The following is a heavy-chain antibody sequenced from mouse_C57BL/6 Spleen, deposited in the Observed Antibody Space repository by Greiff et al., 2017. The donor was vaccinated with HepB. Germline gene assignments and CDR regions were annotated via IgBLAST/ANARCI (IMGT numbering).Heavy chain of an antibody. D-gene: IGHD1-1*01. V-gene: IGHV1-72*01. CDR1: GYTFTSYW. CDR3: ARSYYGSSSYYFDY. J-gene: IGHJ2*01. CDR2: IDPNSGGT. Sequence: QVQLKQPGAELVKPGASVKLSCKASGYTFTSYWMHWVKQRPGRGLEWIGRIDPNSGGTKYNEKFKSKATLTVDKPSSTACMWLSSLTSEDSAVYYCARSYYGSSSYYFDYWGQGTTLTVSS.